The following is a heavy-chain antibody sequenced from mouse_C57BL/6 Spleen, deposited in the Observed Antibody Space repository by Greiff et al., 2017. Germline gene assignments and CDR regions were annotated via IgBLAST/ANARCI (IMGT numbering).Heavy chain of an antibody. J-gene: IGHJ1*03. V-gene: IGHV5-17*01. CDR1: GFTFSDSG. Sequence: EVQRVESGGGLVKPGGSLKLSCAASGFTFSDSGMHWVRQAPEKGLEWVAYISSGSSTIYYADTVKGRFTISRANAKNPLFLQMTSLMSEEAAMYYCARPHYYGSGGYFAVWGTGTTVTVSS. CDR2: ISSGSSTI. D-gene: IGHD1-1*01. CDR3: ARPHYYGSGGYFAV.